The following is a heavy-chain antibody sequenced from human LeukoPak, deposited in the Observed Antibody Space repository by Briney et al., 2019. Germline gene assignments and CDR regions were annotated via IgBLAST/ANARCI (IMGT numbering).Heavy chain of an antibody. CDR1: GGSISSYY. CDR2: IYYSGST. D-gene: IGHD1-1*01. J-gene: IGHJ4*02. Sequence: SSETLSLTCTVSGGSISSYYWSWIRQPPGKGLEWIGYIYYSGSTNYNPSLKSRVTISVDTSKNQFSLKLSSVTAADTAVYYCARLLERRTLTTFFDYWGQGTLVTVSS. V-gene: IGHV4-59*08. CDR3: ARLLERRTLTTFFDY.